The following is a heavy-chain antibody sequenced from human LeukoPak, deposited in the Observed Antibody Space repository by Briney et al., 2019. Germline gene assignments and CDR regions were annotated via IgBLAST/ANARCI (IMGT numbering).Heavy chain of an antibody. V-gene: IGHV1-2*04. J-gene: IGHJ4*02. D-gene: IGHD5-24*01. Sequence: GASVKVSCKASGYTFTGYYMHWVRQAPGQGLGWMGWINPNSGGTNYAQKFQGWVTMTRDTSISTAYMELSRLRSDDTAVYYCARSRDGYSPLIDYWGQGTLVTVSS. CDR1: GYTFTGYY. CDR2: INPNSGGT. CDR3: ARSRDGYSPLIDY.